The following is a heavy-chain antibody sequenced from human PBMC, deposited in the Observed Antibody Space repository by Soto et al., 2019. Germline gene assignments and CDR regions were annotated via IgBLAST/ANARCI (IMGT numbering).Heavy chain of an antibody. V-gene: IGHV3-7*01. CDR3: ARVGTRRSYYDFWSGYSPGDYYYYGMDV. D-gene: IGHD3-3*01. Sequence: EVQLVESGGGLVQPGGSLRLSCAASGFTFSSYWMSWVRRAPGKGLEWVANIKQDGSEKYYVDSVKGRFTISRDNAKNSLYLQMNSLRAEDTAVYYCARVGTRRSYYDFWSGYSPGDYYYYGMDVWGQGTTVTVSS. J-gene: IGHJ6*02. CDR2: IKQDGSEK. CDR1: GFTFSSYW.